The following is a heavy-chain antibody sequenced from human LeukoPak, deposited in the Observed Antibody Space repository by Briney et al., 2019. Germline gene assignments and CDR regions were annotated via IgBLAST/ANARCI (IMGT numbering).Heavy chain of an antibody. CDR1: GYTLTELS. V-gene: IGHV1-24*01. Sequence: VSVKVSCKVSGYTLTELSMHRVRQAPGKGLEWMGGFDPEDGETIYAQKFQGRVTMTEDTSTDTAYMELSSLGSDDTAVYYCARGGGSYFDYWGQGTLVTVSS. J-gene: IGHJ4*02. D-gene: IGHD1-26*01. CDR2: FDPEDGET. CDR3: ARGGGSYFDY.